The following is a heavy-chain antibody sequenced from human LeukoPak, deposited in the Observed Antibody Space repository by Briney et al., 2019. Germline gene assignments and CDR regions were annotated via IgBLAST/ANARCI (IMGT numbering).Heavy chain of an antibody. CDR2: ISSSSSYI. CDR3: AKDCGDSYGYPTDYYYYYIDV. J-gene: IGHJ6*03. CDR1: GFTFSSYS. Sequence: GGSLRLSCAASGFTFSSYSMNWVRQAPGKGLEWVSSISSSSSYIYYADSVKGRFTISRDNAKNSLYLQMNSLRAEDTAVYYCAKDCGDSYGYPTDYYYYYIDVWGKGTTVTVSS. D-gene: IGHD5-18*01. V-gene: IGHV3-21*01.